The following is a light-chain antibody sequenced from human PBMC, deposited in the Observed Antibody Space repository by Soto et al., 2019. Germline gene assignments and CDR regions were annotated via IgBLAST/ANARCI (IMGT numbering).Light chain of an antibody. J-gene: IGKJ1*01. CDR2: AAS. Sequence: DIQMTQSPSSLSASVGDRVTITCRAGRNIINYLNWYQQKPGKAPNLLIFAASNLQPGVPSRFSGSGSGTDFTLTITSLRPEDSATYYCQQSYTTRPVFGQGTKVEIQ. CDR3: QQSYTTRPV. V-gene: IGKV1-39*01. CDR1: RNIINY.